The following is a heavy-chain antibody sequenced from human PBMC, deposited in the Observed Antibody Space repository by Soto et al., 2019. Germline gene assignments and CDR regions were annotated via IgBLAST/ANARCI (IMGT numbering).Heavy chain of an antibody. CDR3: ASYFNGLRP. CDR2: TYYRSKWHR. D-gene: IGHD2-21*01. Sequence: SQTLSLTCVISGDSVSSTSAAWDWLRQSPSRGLEWLGRTYYRSKWHRDYAMSVESRIIINPDTSKNQFSLQLNSMTPDDSAVYYCASYFNGLRPWGQGTLVTDAS. CDR1: GDSVSSTSAA. J-gene: IGHJ5*02. V-gene: IGHV6-1*01.